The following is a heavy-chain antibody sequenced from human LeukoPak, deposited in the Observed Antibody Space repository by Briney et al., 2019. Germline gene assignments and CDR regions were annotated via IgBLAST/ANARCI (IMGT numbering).Heavy chain of an antibody. Sequence: SETLSLTCTVSGGSISSYFWSWIRQPPGKGLEWIGSIYYSGSTYYNPSLKSRVTISVDTSKNQFSLKLSSVTAADTAVYYCARGAMVRGVTITSDYWGQGTLVTVSS. J-gene: IGHJ4*02. V-gene: IGHV4-59*12. CDR3: ARGAMVRGVTITSDY. CDR1: GGSISSYF. D-gene: IGHD3-10*01. CDR2: IYYSGST.